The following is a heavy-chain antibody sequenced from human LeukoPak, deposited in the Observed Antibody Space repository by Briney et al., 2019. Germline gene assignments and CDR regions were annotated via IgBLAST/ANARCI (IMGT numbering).Heavy chain of an antibody. D-gene: IGHD3-10*01. CDR2: IIPIFGTA. Sequence: GASVKVSCKASGGTFSSYAISWVRQAHGQGLEWMGGIIPIFGTANYAQKFQGRVTITTDESTSTAYMELSSLRAEDTAVYYCASTWFGGELTDYYYYYMDVWGKGTTVNVSS. V-gene: IGHV1-69*05. CDR1: GGTFSSYA. J-gene: IGHJ6*03. CDR3: ASTWFGGELTDYYYYYMDV.